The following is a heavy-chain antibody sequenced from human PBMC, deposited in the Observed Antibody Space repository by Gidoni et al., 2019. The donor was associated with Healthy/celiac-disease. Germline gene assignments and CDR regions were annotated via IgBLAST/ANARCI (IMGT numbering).Heavy chain of an antibody. CDR2: IYYRGST. Sequence: QVQLQESGPGLVKPSQTLSLTSTVSAGSISSGDYSWSWPRQPPGKGLEWIGYIYYRGSTYYNPSLKSRVTISVDTSKNQFSLKLSSVSAADTAVYYCARAPPTYYYDSSGYYSDLYYFDYWGQGTLVTVSS. V-gene: IGHV4-30-4*01. D-gene: IGHD3-22*01. CDR3: ARAPPTYYYDSSGYYSDLYYFDY. J-gene: IGHJ4*02. CDR1: AGSISSGDYS.